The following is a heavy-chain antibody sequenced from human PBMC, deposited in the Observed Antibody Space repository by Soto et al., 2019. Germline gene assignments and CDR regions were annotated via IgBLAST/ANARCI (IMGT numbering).Heavy chain of an antibody. CDR2: ISGSGGST. CDR3: AKGGYCSSTSCYENWFDP. D-gene: IGHD2-2*01. J-gene: IGHJ5*02. CDR1: GFTFSSYA. Sequence: EVQLLESGGGLVQPGGSLRLSCAASGFTFSSYAMSWVRQAPGKGLEWVSAISGSGGSTYYADSVKGRFTISRDNSKNTLYLQRNSLRAEDTAVYYCAKGGYCSSTSCYENWFDPWGQGTLVTVSS. V-gene: IGHV3-23*01.